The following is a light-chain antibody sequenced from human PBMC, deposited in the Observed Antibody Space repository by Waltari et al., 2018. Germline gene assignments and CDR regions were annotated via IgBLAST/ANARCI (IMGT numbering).Light chain of an antibody. Sequence: ESGMTKNQLSLRETPGEPEEKVCRSSERKRHSNGYNYLDWYLQKTGQSPQLLIYLGSNRASGVPDRFSGSGSGTDFTLKISRVEAVDVGVYYCMQALQTPLTFGQGTRLEI. V-gene: IGKV2-28*01. J-gene: IGKJ5*01. CDR3: MQALQTPLT. CDR1: ERKRHSNGYNY. CDR2: LGS.